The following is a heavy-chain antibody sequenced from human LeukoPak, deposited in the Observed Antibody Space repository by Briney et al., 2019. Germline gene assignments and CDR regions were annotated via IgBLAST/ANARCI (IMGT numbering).Heavy chain of an antibody. CDR3: ARVIVGGYSYGSGMDV. J-gene: IGHJ6*02. CDR1: GFTFSSYW. D-gene: IGHD5-18*01. V-gene: IGHV3-74*01. Sequence: PGGSLRLSCAASGFTFSSYWMHWVRQASGKGLVWVSRINSDGSSTSYADSVKGRFTISRDNSKNTLYLQMNSLRAEDTAVYYCARVIVGGYSYGSGMDVWGQGTTVTVSS. CDR2: INSDGSST.